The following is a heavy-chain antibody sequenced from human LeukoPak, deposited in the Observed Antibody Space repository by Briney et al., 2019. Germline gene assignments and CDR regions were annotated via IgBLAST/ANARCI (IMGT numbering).Heavy chain of an antibody. Sequence: GGSLRLSCAASGFTFSSYAMSWVRQAPGEGLEWVSAISGSGGSTYYADSVKGRFTISRDNSKNTLYLQMNSLRAEDTAVYYCAPDRGLRWFDPWGQGTLVTVSS. CDR2: ISGSGGST. V-gene: IGHV3-23*01. D-gene: IGHD2-8*01. J-gene: IGHJ5*02. CDR1: GFTFSSYA. CDR3: APDRGLRWFDP.